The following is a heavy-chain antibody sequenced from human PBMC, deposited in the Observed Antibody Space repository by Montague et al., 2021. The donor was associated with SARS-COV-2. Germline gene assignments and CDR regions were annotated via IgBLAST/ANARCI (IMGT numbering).Heavy chain of an antibody. CDR1: GGSISSTSYY. V-gene: IGHV4-39*01. Sequence: SETLSLTCTVSGGSISSTSYYWGWIRQPPGKGLEWIGSISYSGRTYYNPSLKSRVTISVDTSKNQFSLRLSSVTAADTAVYYCARHITGSGNAFDIWGQGTMVTVSS. CDR3: ARHITGSGNAFDI. J-gene: IGHJ3*02. D-gene: IGHD3-10*01. CDR2: ISYSGRT.